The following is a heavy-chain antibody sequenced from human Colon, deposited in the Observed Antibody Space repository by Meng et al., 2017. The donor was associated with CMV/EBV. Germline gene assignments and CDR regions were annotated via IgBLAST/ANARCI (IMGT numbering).Heavy chain of an antibody. Sequence: QVPLHPWGAGLLKPSETLSLTCAISGGSFNAYYLTWIRQSPGKGLEWIGELNHSGSTNYNPSLKSRVTISIDTSKRHFSLRLTSVTAADTAVYYCARGRNGWLLPLDSWGQGTLVTVSS. CDR2: LNHSGST. V-gene: IGHV4-34*01. CDR3: ARGRNGWLLPLDS. J-gene: IGHJ4*02. CDR1: GGSFNAYY. D-gene: IGHD3-3*01.